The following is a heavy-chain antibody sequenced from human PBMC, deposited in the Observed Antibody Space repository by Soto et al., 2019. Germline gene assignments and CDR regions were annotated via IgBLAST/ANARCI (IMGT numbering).Heavy chain of an antibody. J-gene: IGHJ4*02. CDR1: GGSISSSSYY. Sequence: QLQLQESGPGLVKPSETLSLTCTVSGGSISSSSYYWGWIHQPPGKGLEWIGSIYYSGSTYYNPSLKSRVTISVDTSKNQFSLKLSSVTAADTAVYYCARQQNGPDYGDYAIDYWGQGTLVTVSS. CDR3: ARQQNGPDYGDYAIDY. V-gene: IGHV4-39*01. D-gene: IGHD4-17*01. CDR2: IYYSGST.